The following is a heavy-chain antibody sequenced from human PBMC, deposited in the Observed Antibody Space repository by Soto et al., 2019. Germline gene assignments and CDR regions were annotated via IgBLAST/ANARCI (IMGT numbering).Heavy chain of an antibody. CDR1: GGSFSGYY. CDR3: ARGGRYYGSGTYYFDY. Sequence: SETLSLTCAVYGGSFSGYYWSWIRQPPGKGLEWIGEINHSGSTNYNPSLKSRVTISVDTSKNQFSLKLSSVTAADTAVYYCARGGRYYGSGTYYFDYWGQGTLVTVSS. J-gene: IGHJ4*02. V-gene: IGHV4-34*01. CDR2: INHSGST. D-gene: IGHD3-10*01.